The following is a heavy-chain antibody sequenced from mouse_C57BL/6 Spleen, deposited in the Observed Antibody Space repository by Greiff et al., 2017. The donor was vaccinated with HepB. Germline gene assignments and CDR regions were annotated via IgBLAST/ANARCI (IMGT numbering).Heavy chain of an antibody. CDR1: GYTFTSYW. CDR2: IYPSDSYT. J-gene: IGHJ4*01. Sequence: VQLQQPGAELVKPGASVKLSCKASGYTFTSYWMQWVKQRPGQGLEWIGEIYPSDSYTNYNQKFKGKATLTVDTSSSTAYMQLSSLTSEDSAVYYCARAGYGNYYSMDYWGQGTSVTVSS. CDR3: ARAGYGNYYSMDY. D-gene: IGHD2-1*01. V-gene: IGHV1-50*01.